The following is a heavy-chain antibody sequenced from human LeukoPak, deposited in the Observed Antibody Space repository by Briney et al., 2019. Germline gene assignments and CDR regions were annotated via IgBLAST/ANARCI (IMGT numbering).Heavy chain of an antibody. Sequence: GGSLRFSCAASGFTFDDYGMSWVRQAPGKGLEWVSGINWNGGSTRYADSVKGRFTISRDNSKNTLYLQMDSLSAEDTAVYYCAKNGDRGAYCSGGSCYPYYYYYMDVWGKGTTVTISS. CDR2: INWNGGST. J-gene: IGHJ6*03. D-gene: IGHD2-15*01. CDR3: AKNGDRGAYCSGGSCYPYYYYYMDV. V-gene: IGHV3-20*04. CDR1: GFTFDDYG.